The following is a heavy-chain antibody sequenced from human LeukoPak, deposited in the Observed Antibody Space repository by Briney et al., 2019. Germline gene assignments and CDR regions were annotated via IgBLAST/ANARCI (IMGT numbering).Heavy chain of an antibody. Sequence: GGSLRLSCAASGFTFSSYAMHWVRQAPGKGLKWVAVISYDGSNKYYADSVKGRFTISRDNSKNTLYLQMNSLRAEDTAVYYCAKGQTWIQLWFFDYWAREPWSPSPQ. CDR2: ISYDGSNK. CDR3: AKGQTWIQLWFFDY. V-gene: IGHV3-30-3*01. J-gene: IGHJ4*02. D-gene: IGHD5-18*01. CDR1: GFTFSSYA.